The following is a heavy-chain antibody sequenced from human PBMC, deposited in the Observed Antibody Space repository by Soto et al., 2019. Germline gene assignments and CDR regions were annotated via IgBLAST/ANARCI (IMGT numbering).Heavy chain of an antibody. Sequence: QLQLQESGPGLVKPSETLSLTCTVSGGSINSSYYWGWIRQPPGKGLEWIGTLYYSGRTHYNPSLMGPVTISAHTSKHHFSLKLSSVTAADTALYYCARLVTIFGVVIRMDVWGQGTTVTVSS. CDR3: ARLVTIFGVVIRMDV. CDR2: LYYSGRT. V-gene: IGHV4-39*01. CDR1: GGSINSSYY. J-gene: IGHJ6*02. D-gene: IGHD3-3*01.